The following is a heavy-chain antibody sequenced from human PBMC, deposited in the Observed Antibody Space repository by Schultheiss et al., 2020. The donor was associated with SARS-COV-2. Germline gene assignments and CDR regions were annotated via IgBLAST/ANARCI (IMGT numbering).Heavy chain of an antibody. CDR3: ARAGCQDGCNYHYYYGLDV. Sequence: GGSLRLSCAASGFTFSSYGMHWVRQAPGKGLEWVAVISYDGSNKYYADSVKGRFTISRDNSKNTLYLQMNSLRAEDTAVYYCARAGCQDGCNYHYYYGLDVWGQGTTVTVSS. D-gene: IGHD5-24*01. CDR2: ISYDGSNK. J-gene: IGHJ6*02. V-gene: IGHV3-30*03. CDR1: GFTFSSYG.